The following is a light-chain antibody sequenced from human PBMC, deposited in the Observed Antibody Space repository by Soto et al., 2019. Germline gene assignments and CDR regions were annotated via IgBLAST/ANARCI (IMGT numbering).Light chain of an antibody. Sequence: DIVLTQSPGTMSLSPGERATLSCRASQRGRSSYLAWLQQKPGQAPRLLIYGVSSRSTGIPDRFSGSGSGTDFTLTINRLELEDFAVYYCQRYGSPWTFGQGTKVEIK. CDR3: QRYGSPWT. CDR1: QRGRSSY. CDR2: GVS. J-gene: IGKJ1*01. V-gene: IGKV3-20*01.